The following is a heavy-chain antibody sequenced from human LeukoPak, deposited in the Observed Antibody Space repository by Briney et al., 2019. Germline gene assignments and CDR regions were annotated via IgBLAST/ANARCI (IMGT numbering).Heavy chain of an antibody. CDR2: ISGSGGST. CDR1: GFTFSSYA. CDR3: AKRGEEDGYYYYYMDV. V-gene: IGHV3-23*01. Sequence: GGSLRLSCAASGFTFSSYAMSWVRQAPGKGLEWVSAISGSGGSTYYADSVKGRFTISRDNSKNTLYLQMNSPRAEDTAVYYCAKRGEEDGYYYYYMDVWGKETTVTVSS. J-gene: IGHJ6*03. D-gene: IGHD3-16*01.